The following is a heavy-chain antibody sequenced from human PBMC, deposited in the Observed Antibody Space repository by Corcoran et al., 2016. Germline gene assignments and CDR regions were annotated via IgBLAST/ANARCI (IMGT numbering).Heavy chain of an antibody. Sequence: QVQLQESGPGLVKPSETLSLTCTVSGYSISSGYYWGWIRQPPGKGLEWIGSIYHSGSTYYNPSLKSRVTISVDTSKNQFSLKLSSVTAADTAVYYCARDVITMVRGVIDWFDPWGQGTLVTVSS. V-gene: IGHV4-38-2*02. CDR2: IYHSGST. CDR3: ARDVITMVRGVIDWFDP. D-gene: IGHD3-10*01. J-gene: IGHJ5*02. CDR1: GYSISSGYY.